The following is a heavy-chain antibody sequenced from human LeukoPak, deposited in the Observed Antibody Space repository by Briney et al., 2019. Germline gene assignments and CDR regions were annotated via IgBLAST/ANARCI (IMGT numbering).Heavy chain of an antibody. V-gene: IGHV4-39*07. Sequence: SETLSLTCSISGGSISSTTHYWGWIRQPPGKGLEWIGSIYYSGNTYYNPSLKSRVTISVDTSKNQFSLKLSSVTAADTAVYYCARGIAAAGTLRWFDPWGQGTLVTVSS. CDR2: IYYSGNT. CDR1: GGSISSTTHY. J-gene: IGHJ5*02. D-gene: IGHD6-13*01. CDR3: ARGIAAAGTLRWFDP.